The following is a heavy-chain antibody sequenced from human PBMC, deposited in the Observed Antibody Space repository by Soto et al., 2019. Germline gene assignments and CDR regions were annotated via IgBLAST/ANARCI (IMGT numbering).Heavy chain of an antibody. D-gene: IGHD2-21*02. V-gene: IGHV3-30-3*01. J-gene: IGHJ4*02. CDR3: AREITNSFNEYCGGDCYTGFDY. Sequence: GGSLRLSCAASGFTFSSYAMHWVRQAPGKGLEWVAVISYDGSNKYYADSVKGRFTISRDNSKNTLYLQMNSLRAEDTAVYYCAREITNSFNEYCGGDCYTGFDYWGQGTLVTVSS. CDR1: GFTFSSYA. CDR2: ISYDGSNK.